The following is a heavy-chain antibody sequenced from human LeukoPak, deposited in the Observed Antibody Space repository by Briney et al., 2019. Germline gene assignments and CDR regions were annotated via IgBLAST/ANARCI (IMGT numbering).Heavy chain of an antibody. D-gene: IGHD3-3*01. Sequence: GGSLRLSCAASGFTVSSNYMSWVRQAPGKGLEWVSRINSDGSSTSYADSVKGRFTISRDNAKNTLYLQMNSLRAEDTAVYYCASGYDFWSDFFDYWGQGTLVTVSS. CDR2: INSDGSST. CDR1: GFTVSSNY. V-gene: IGHV3-74*01. CDR3: ASGYDFWSDFFDY. J-gene: IGHJ4*02.